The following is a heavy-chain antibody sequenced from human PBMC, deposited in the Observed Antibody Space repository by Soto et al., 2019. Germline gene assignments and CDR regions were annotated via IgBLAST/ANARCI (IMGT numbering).Heavy chain of an antibody. CDR1: GFTFSSYS. J-gene: IGHJ6*02. CDR2: ISSSSSYI. Sequence: GGSLRLSCAASGFTFSSYSMNWVRQAPGKGLEWVSSISSSSSYIYYADSVKGRFTISRDNAKNSLYLQMNSLRAEDTAVYYCARGSGSYYYYGMDVWGRGTTVTVSS. V-gene: IGHV3-21*01. CDR3: ARGSGSYYYYGMDV. D-gene: IGHD1-26*01.